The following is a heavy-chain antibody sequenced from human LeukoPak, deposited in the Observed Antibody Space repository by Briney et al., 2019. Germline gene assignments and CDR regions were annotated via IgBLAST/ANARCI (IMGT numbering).Heavy chain of an antibody. CDR3: ARVLRDYYYYYMDV. J-gene: IGHJ6*03. CDR1: GGSISSNY. Sequence: SETLSLTCTVSGGSISSNYWTWIRQPPGKGLEWIGYIYYSGITNYNPSLKSRVTISLDTSGNQFSLKLSSVTAADTAVYYCARVLRDYYYYYMDVWGKGTTVTISS. CDR2: IYYSGIT. D-gene: IGHD3-9*01. V-gene: IGHV4-59*01.